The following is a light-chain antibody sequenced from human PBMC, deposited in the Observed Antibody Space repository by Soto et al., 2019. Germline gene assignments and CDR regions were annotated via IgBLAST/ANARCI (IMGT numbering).Light chain of an antibody. Sequence: QSVLTQPPSLSATPGQMVNISCSGSFSNIGDNAVNWYQQLPGAAPKLLIYLNDQRPSGVPDRFSGSKSGTSAFLAISGLQSEDEADYYCAACDDSLNALFGTGTKVTVL. V-gene: IGLV1-44*01. CDR1: FSNIGDNA. CDR2: LND. CDR3: AACDDSLNAL. J-gene: IGLJ1*01.